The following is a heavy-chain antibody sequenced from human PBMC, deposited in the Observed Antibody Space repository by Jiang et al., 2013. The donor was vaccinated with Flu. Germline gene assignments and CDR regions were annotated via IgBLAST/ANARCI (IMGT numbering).Heavy chain of an antibody. J-gene: IGHJ4*02. CDR2: ISYNVGST. CDR1: GFTFSSYA. D-gene: IGHD1-26*01. V-gene: IGHV3-23*04. CDR3: AKDSVGYYFEY. Sequence: QLVESGGGLVQPGGSLRLSCAASGFTFSSYAMSWVRQAPGKGLEWVSSISYNVGSTYYADSVTGRFTISRDNSKNTLFLQMNRLRAEDTAVYYCAKDSVGYYFEYWGQGALVTVSS.